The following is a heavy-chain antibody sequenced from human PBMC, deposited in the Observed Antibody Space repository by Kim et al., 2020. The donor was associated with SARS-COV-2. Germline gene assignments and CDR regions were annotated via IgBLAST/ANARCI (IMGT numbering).Heavy chain of an antibody. J-gene: IGHJ4*02. CDR2: GST. D-gene: IGHD5-18*01. Sequence: GSTYYNPSLKSRVTISVDTSKNQFSLRLSSVTAADTAVYYCARGRGYIGYWGQGTLVTVSS. V-gene: IGHV4-31*02. CDR3: ARGRGYIGY.